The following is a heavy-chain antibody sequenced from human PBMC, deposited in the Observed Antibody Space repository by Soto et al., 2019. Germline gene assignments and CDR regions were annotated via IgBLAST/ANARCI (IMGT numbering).Heavy chain of an antibody. D-gene: IGHD3-3*02. CDR2: IIPIVPTP. Sequence: QVQLVQSGAEVKKPGSSVTVSCKASGVTFGNSAISWVRQAPGQGLEWMGGIIPIVPTPDYAQKFQGRVTITADESTSTDYVELTSLRSEDTAVYYCARDKDRQQLGGNYYDGIAVWGHGTTVTVSS. V-gene: IGHV1-69*12. CDR3: ARDKDRQQLGGNYYDGIAV. J-gene: IGHJ6*02. CDR1: GVTFGNSA.